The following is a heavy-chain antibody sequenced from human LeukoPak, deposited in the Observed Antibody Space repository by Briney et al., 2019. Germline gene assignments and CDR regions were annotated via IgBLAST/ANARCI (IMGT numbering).Heavy chain of an antibody. CDR3: ARGSRELYYFDY. CDR1: GGSMSSYY. CDR2: IYYSGST. Sequence: KPSETLSLTCTVSGGSMSSYYWSWIRQPPGKGLEWIGNIYYSGSTKYNPSLKSRVTISVDASKTQFSLKLSSVTAADTAVYYCARGSRELYYFDYWGQGTLVTVSS. J-gene: IGHJ4*02. V-gene: IGHV4-59*01. D-gene: IGHD1-7*01.